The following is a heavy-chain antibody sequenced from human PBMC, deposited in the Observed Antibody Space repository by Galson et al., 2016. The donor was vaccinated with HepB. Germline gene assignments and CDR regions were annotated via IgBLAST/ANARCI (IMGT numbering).Heavy chain of an antibody. D-gene: IGHD6-19*01. V-gene: IGHV3-9*01. CDR1: GFSFDDYA. CDR3: AKSTRSTGWYINYFDY. Sequence: SLRLSCAVSGFSFDDYAMHWVRQTPGKGLEWVAGISWNSGSIGYPDSVKGRFTISRDNTKDSLYLQMNSLRAEDTALYYCAKSTRSTGWYINYFDYWGQGTLVTVSS. CDR2: ISWNSGSI. J-gene: IGHJ4*02.